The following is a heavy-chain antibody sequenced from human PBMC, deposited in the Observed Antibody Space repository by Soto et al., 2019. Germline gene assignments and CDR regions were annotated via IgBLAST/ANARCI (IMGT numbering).Heavy chain of an antibody. CDR2: LLRSGSSA. V-gene: IGHV3-23*01. J-gene: IGHJ5*02. CDR3: AKDAISGDGIWLMDT. CDR1: GFTFRNYA. Sequence: GGSLRLSCAASGFTFRNYAMTWARQAPGKGLEWVSSLLRSGSSAYYADSVRGRFTISSDTSANSLYLQMDNLRAEDTAIYYCAKDAISGDGIWLMDTWGQGTVVTVSS. D-gene: IGHD4-17*01.